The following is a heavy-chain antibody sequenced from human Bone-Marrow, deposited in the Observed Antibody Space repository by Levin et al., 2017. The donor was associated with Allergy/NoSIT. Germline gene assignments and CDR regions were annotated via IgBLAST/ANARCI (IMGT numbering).Heavy chain of an antibody. Sequence: GESLKISCAASGFTFRHYTMNWVRQAPGKGLEWVSCITSSGDSTYYADSVKGRFTISRVNAKNSLYLQLNRLRDEDTAMYYCARDPARGYYDSSGYSGDHWGQGTLVTVSS. D-gene: IGHD3-22*01. CDR3: ARDPARGYYDSSGYSGDH. V-gene: IGHV3-48*02. J-gene: IGHJ4*02. CDR1: GFTFRHYT. CDR2: ITSSGDST.